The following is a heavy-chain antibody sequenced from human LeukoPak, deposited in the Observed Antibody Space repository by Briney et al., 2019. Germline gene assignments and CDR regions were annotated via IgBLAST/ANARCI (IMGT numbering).Heavy chain of an antibody. Sequence: PSETLSLTRAVYGGSFSGYYWSWIRQPPGKGLEWIGEINQSGYNNYNPSLKSRITISVDTSKSQFSLKLSSVTAADTAVYYCASGTDTTRLLWGQGTLVTVSS. D-gene: IGHD1-1*01. CDR2: INQSGYN. V-gene: IGHV4-34*09. CDR1: GGSFSGYY. CDR3: ASGTDTTRLL. J-gene: IGHJ4*02.